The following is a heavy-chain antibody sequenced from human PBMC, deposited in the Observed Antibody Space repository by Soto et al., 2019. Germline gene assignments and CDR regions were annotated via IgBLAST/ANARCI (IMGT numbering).Heavy chain of an antibody. J-gene: IGHJ4*02. V-gene: IGHV3-49*04. Sequence: GGSLRLSCTASGFTFGDYAMSWVRQAPGKGLEWVGFIRSNAYGGTTEYAASVKGRFTISRDDSKSIAYLQMNSLKTEDTAVYYCTTTRTPGIAVAGLDYWGQGTLVTVSS. D-gene: IGHD6-19*01. CDR2: IRSNAYGGTT. CDR3: TTTRTPGIAVAGLDY. CDR1: GFTFGDYA.